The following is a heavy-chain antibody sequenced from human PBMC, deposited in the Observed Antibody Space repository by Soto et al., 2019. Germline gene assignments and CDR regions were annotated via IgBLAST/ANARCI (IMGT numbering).Heavy chain of an antibody. J-gene: IGHJ4*02. CDR1: GFTFSGSA. CDR3: TRRLGDSSSWFYFDY. D-gene: IGHD6-13*01. CDR2: IRSKANSYAT. V-gene: IGHV3-73*01. Sequence: GGSLRLSCAASGFTFSGSAMHWVRQASGKGLEWVGRIRSKANSYATAYAASVKGRFTISRDDSKNTAYLQRNSLKTEDTAVYYCTRRLGDSSSWFYFDYWGQGTLVTVSS.